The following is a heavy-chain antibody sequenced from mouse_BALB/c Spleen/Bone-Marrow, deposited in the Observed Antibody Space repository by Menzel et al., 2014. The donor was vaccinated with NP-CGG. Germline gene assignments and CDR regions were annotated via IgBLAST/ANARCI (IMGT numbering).Heavy chain of an antibody. CDR2: IPPSNGRT. D-gene: IGHD2-1*01. J-gene: IGHJ4*01. CDR1: GFTFTRYW. V-gene: IGHV1S81*02. Sequence: QVQLQQSGAELVKPGASVKLSCMASGFTFTRYWIPWVKPRPGQGPEWIGEIPPSNGRTPYNEKFKSKATLTEDKSSSTAYMQLSSLTSEDSAVYYCARDGNYRYAMDYWGQGTSVTVSS. CDR3: ARDGNYRYAMDY.